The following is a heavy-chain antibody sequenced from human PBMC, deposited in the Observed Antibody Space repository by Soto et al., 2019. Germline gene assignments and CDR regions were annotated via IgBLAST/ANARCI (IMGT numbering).Heavy chain of an antibody. CDR2: IYYSGST. V-gene: IGHV4-59*08. D-gene: IGHD6-6*01. CDR1: GGSISSYY. J-gene: IGHJ4*02. Sequence: ETLSLTCTISGGSISSYYWSWIRQPPGKGLEWIGYIYYSGSTNYNPSLKSRVTISIDTSKNQFSLKLTSVTAADTAVFYCARHTSIAARPFDYWGQGTLVTVSS. CDR3: ARHTSIAARPFDY.